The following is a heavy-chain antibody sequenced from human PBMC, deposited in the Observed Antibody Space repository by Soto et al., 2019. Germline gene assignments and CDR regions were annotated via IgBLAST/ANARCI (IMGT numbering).Heavy chain of an antibody. Sequence: GASVKVSCKASGYTFTSYGISWVRQAPGQGLEWMGWMNPNSGNTGYAQKFQGRVTMTRNTSISTAYMELSSLRSEDTAVYYCARESPRYYGSGSYSPSGYGMDVWGQGTTVTVSS. D-gene: IGHD3-10*01. CDR3: ARESPRYYGSGSYSPSGYGMDV. J-gene: IGHJ6*02. CDR1: GYTFTSYG. V-gene: IGHV1-8*02. CDR2: MNPNSGNT.